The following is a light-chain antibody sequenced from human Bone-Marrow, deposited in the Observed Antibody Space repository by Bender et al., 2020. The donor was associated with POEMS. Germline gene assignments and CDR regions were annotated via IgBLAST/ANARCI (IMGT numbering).Light chain of an antibody. CDR1: SNNVGNYNL. CDR2: EVS. V-gene: IGLV2-23*02. Sequence: QSALTQPASVSGSPGQSITISCTGTSNNVGNYNLVSWYQHQPGKAPKLIIYEVSQRPSGISTRFSGSRSGNTASLTISGLQAEDEADYYCCSYAGSDTGVFGGGTKVTVL. J-gene: IGLJ3*02. CDR3: CSYAGSDTGV.